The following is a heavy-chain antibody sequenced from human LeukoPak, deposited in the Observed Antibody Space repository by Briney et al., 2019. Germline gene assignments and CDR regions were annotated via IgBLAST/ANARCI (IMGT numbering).Heavy chain of an antibody. CDR1: GFTFSSYW. J-gene: IGHJ4*02. Sequence: AGGSLRLSCAASGFTFSSYWMHWVRQAPGKGVVWVSRINGDGSSTRYADSVKGRFTISRDNAKNTLYLQMNTLRVEDTAVYYCANTYYYDSAFDYWGQGTLVTVSS. CDR2: INGDGSST. V-gene: IGHV3-74*01. CDR3: ANTYYYDSAFDY. D-gene: IGHD3-22*01.